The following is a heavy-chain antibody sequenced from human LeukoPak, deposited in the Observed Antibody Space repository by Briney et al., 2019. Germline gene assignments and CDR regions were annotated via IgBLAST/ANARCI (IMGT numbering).Heavy chain of an antibody. D-gene: IGHD3-16*01. J-gene: IGHJ3*02. Sequence: PSETLSLTCTVSGGSISSSSYYWGWIRQPPGKGLEWIGSIYYSGSTYYNPSLKSRVTISVDTSKNQFSLKLSSVTAADTAVYYCARTIMGWNAFDIWGQGTMVTVSS. V-gene: IGHV4-39*07. CDR1: GGSISSSSYY. CDR2: IYYSGST. CDR3: ARTIMGWNAFDI.